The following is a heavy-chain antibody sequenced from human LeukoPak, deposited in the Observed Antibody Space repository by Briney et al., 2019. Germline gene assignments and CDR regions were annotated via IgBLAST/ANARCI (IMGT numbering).Heavy chain of an antibody. CDR3: ARGRVVVDGGYSYGSFDY. CDR1: GGSFSGYY. D-gene: IGHD5-18*01. Sequence: PSETLSLTCAVYGGSFSGYYWSWIRRPPGKGLEWIGEINHSGSTNYNPSLKSRVTISVDTSKNQFSLKLSSVTAADTAVYYCARGRVVVDGGYSYGSFDYWGQGTLVTVSS. CDR2: INHSGST. V-gene: IGHV4-34*01. J-gene: IGHJ4*02.